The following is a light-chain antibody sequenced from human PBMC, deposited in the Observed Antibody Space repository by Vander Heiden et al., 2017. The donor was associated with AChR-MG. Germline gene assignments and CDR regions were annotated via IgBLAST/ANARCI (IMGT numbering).Light chain of an antibody. CDR2: DDF. CDR3: QVWDAYSDHVA. Sequence: SYALTQPPSLSVAPGQTAKLTCAGNHTGGKNVHWYRQTPCQAPVLVVFDDFDRPSGIPERFSGSNSGNTATLTISRVEAGDEADYYCQVWDAYSDHVAFGGGTKVTVL. J-gene: IGLJ3*02. V-gene: IGLV3-21*02. CDR1: HTGGKN.